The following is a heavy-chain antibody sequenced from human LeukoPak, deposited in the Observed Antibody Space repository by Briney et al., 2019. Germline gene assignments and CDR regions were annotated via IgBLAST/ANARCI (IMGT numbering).Heavy chain of an antibody. CDR2: IYYSGST. Sequence: PSETLSLTCTVSGGSISSSSYYWGWIRQPPGKGLEWIGSIYYSGSTYYNPSLKSRVTISVDTSKNQFSLKLSSVPAADTAVYYCARQAGGYYDSSGYRDFDYWGQGTLVTVSS. D-gene: IGHD3-22*01. CDR3: ARQAGGYYDSSGYRDFDY. CDR1: GGSISSSSYY. V-gene: IGHV4-39*01. J-gene: IGHJ4*02.